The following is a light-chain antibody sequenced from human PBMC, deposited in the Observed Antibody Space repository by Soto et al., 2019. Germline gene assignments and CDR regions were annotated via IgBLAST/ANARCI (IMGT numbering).Light chain of an antibody. J-gene: IGLJ2*01. CDR3: SSYTSSSTLV. Sequence: QSALTQPASVSGSPGQSITISCTGTSSDIGAYNYVSWYQQHPGKAPELMIYDVSNRPSGVSNRFSGSKSGNTASLTISGLQAEDEVDYYCSSYTSSSTLVFGGGTKVTVL. CDR2: DVS. V-gene: IGLV2-14*01. CDR1: SSDIGAYNY.